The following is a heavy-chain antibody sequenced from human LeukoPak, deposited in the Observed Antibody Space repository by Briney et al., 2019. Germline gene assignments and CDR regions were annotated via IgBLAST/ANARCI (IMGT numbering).Heavy chain of an antibody. J-gene: IGHJ4*02. D-gene: IGHD6-13*01. CDR3: ARVTAYSSSWYLGY. CDR1: GYTFTSYD. V-gene: IGHV1-8*01. Sequence: ASVKVSFKSSGYTFTSYDINWVRQATGQGLEWMGWMNPNSGNTGYAQKFQGRVTMTRNTSISTAYMELSSLRSEDTAVYYCARVTAYSSSWYLGYWGQGTLVTVSS. CDR2: MNPNSGNT.